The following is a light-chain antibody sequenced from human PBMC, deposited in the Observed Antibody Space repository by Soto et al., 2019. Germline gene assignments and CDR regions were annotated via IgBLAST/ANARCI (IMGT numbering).Light chain of an antibody. CDR3: QQYNRYSYT. J-gene: IGKJ2*01. V-gene: IGKV1-5*03. CDR1: QSISSW. Sequence: DIQMTQSPSTLSASVGDRVTITCRASQSISSWLAWYQQKPGKAPKLLIYKASSLESGVPSRFSGSGSRIEFTLTISSLQPDDFAPYYCQQYNRYSYTFGQGTKLEIK. CDR2: KAS.